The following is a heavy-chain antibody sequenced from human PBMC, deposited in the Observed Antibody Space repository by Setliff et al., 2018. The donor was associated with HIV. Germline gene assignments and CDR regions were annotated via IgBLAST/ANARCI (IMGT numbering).Heavy chain of an antibody. CDR1: GDSISNGY. CDR3: ARMAGDSGYPFDN. V-gene: IGHV4-4*09. Sequence: PSETLSLTCSVSGDSISNGYWNWIRQPPGKGLEWIGYISSSGSINYNPSLKSRVTISVDTSKNQFSLKLTSVTAADTAFYFCARMAGDSGYPFDNWGQGTLVTVSS. J-gene: IGHJ4*02. D-gene: IGHD5-12*01. CDR2: ISSSGSI.